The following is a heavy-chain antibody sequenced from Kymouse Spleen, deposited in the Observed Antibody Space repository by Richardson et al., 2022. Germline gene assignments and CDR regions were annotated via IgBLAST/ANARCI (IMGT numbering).Heavy chain of an antibody. CDR1: GFTFSSYA. J-gene: IGHJ6*02. CDR3: AKDFVRGVILDYYGMDV. D-gene: IGHD3-10*01. Sequence: EVQLVESGGGLVQPGGSLRLSCAASGFTFSSYAMSWVRQAPGKGLEWVSAISGSGGSTYYADSVKGRFTISRDNSKNTLYLQMNSLRAEDTAVYYCAKDFVRGVILDYYGMDVWGQGTTVTVSS. V-gene: IGHV3-23*04. CDR2: ISGSGGST.